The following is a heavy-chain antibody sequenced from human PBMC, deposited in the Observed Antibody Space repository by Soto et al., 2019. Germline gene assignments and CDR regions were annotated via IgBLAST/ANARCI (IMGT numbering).Heavy chain of an antibody. V-gene: IGHV3-30-3*01. CDR2: ISYDGSNK. CDR1: GFTFSSYA. D-gene: IGHD3-16*01. CDR3: SREGYVNGLGDRTFLVSLYYYGMDV. J-gene: IGHJ6*02. Sequence: GGSLRLSCAASGFTFSSYAMHWVRQAPGKGLEWVAVISYDGSNKYYADSVKGRFTISRDNSKNTLYLQMNSMRAEDTAVYYCSREGYVNGLGDRTFLVSLYYYGMDVWGQGITVTVSS.